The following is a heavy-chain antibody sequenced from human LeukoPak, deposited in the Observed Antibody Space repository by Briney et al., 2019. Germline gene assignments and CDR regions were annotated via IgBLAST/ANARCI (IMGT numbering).Heavy chain of an antibody. CDR1: GFALSHSGVA. V-gene: IGHV2-5*01. CDR3: SHRQNSDYGY. CDR2: IYGNDDV. J-gene: IGHJ4*02. D-gene: IGHD4-17*01. Sequence: SGPTLVNPTQTLTLTCTFSGFALSHSGVAVGWIRQPPRKAPEWLALIYGNDDVRYSPSLQSRLTITKDTSKNQVVLTMTDMDPVDTATYYCSHRQNSDYGYWGQGTLVTAST.